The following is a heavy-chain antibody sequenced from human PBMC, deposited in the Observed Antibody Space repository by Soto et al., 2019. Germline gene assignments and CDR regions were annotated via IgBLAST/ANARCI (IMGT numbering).Heavy chain of an antibody. CDR3: ARGVGQWLGGVGPEDYYYYGMDV. D-gene: IGHD6-19*01. Sequence: SSETLSLTCTVSGGSISSGGYYWSWIRQHPGKGLEWIGYIYYSGSTNYNPSLKSRVTISVDTSKNQFSLKLSSVTAADTAVYYCARGVGQWLGGVGPEDYYYYGMDVWGQGTTVTVSS. CDR2: IYYSGST. V-gene: IGHV4-61*08. J-gene: IGHJ6*02. CDR1: GGSISSGGYY.